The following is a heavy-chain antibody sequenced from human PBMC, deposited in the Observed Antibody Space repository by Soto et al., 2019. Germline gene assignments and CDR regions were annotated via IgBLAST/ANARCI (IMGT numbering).Heavy chain of an antibody. CDR1: GFTFSSYA. CDR2: IGASGSST. J-gene: IGHJ4*02. Sequence: PGGSLRLSCAASGFTFSSYALTWVRQAPGKGLEWVSVIGASGSSTFHADSVKVRFTISRDNSKNTPFLQMNSLRAEDTAVYYCAKVVDYDSTGYYSHLDHWGQGTLVTVSS. D-gene: IGHD3-22*01. V-gene: IGHV3-23*01. CDR3: AKVVDYDSTGYYSHLDH.